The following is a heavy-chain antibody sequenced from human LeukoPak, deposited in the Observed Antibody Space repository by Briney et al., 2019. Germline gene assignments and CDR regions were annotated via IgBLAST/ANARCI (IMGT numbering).Heavy chain of an antibody. CDR2: IYYSGST. D-gene: IGHD3-22*01. J-gene: IGHJ5*02. CDR3: ARNASTMIVPGGWFDP. Sequence: SETLSLTCTVSGGSIRGSGYYWGWLRQPPGKGLEWIGSIYYSGSTSYTPSLKSRVTMTVDTSQNQFSLKLSSVTAADTAVYYCARNASTMIVPGGWFDPWGQGTLVTVSS. V-gene: IGHV4-39*01. CDR1: GGSIRGSGYY.